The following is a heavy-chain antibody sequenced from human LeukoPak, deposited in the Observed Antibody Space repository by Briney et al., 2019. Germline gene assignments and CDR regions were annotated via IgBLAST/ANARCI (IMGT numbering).Heavy chain of an antibody. V-gene: IGHV4-61*02. CDR2: IYTSGST. J-gene: IGHJ4*02. Sequence: SQTLSLTCTVSGGSISSGSYYWSWIRQPAGKGLEWIGRIYTSGSTNYNPSLKSRVTISVDTSKNQFSLKLSSVTAADTAVYYCATLWGSSGHSPPSDYWGQGTLVTVSS. CDR3: ATLWGSSGHSPPSDY. D-gene: IGHD3-22*01. CDR1: GGSISSGSYY.